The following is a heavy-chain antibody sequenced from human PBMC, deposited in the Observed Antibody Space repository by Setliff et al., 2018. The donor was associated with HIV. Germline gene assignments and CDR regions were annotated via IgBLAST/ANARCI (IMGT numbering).Heavy chain of an antibody. CDR3: ARDGEIGPDF. CDR1: GYTFSDYG. J-gene: IGHJ4*02. Sequence: ASVKVSCKASGYTFSDYGISWVRQAPGQGLEWMGWISAHNGRINYAQKFQGRVTMTRNTSISTAYMELSSLRSEDTAVYYCARDGEIGPDFWGQGTLVTVLL. V-gene: IGHV1-18*01. D-gene: IGHD3-3*01. CDR2: ISAHNGRI.